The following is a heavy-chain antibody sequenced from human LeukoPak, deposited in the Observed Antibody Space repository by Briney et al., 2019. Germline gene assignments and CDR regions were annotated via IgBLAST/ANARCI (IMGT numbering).Heavy chain of an antibody. CDR1: GFTFSSYG. Sequence: GGSLRLSCAASGFTFSSYGMHWVRQAPGKGLEWVAVISYDGSNKYYADSVKGRFTISRDNSKNTLYLQMNSLRAEDTAVYYCAREILGIGYGMDVWGQGTTVTVSS. J-gene: IGHJ6*02. CDR3: AREILGIGYGMDV. CDR2: ISYDGSNK. V-gene: IGHV3-30*03. D-gene: IGHD7-27*01.